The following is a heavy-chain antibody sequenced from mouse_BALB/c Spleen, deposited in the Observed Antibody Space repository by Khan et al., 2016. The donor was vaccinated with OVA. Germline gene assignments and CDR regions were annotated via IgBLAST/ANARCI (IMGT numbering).Heavy chain of an antibody. CDR3: ASHLTGSFAY. Sequence: EVQLVESGGDLVKPGGSLKLSCTASGFSFSSYSMSWVSQTPDKRLEWVATISRGGDYTYYPDIVKGRFTITSDNAKNTLYMKISSLTSEDTSMYYCASHLTGSFAYWGQGTLVTVSA. CDR2: ISRGGDYT. CDR1: GFSFSSYS. V-gene: IGHV5-6*01. J-gene: IGHJ3*01.